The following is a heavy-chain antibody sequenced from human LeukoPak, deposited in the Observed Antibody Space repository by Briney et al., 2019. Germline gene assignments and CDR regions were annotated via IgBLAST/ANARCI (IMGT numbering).Heavy chain of an antibody. CDR2: ISNDGSNK. V-gene: IGHV3-30*04. CDR1: GFSFSGYS. J-gene: IGHJ4*02. CDR3: ARGVSGSGYYHFDY. Sequence: GGSLRLSCAASGFSFSGYSMHWVRQAPGKGLEWVTVISNDGSNKYCADSVKGRFTISRDNSKNTLYPQMNSLRTEDTAVYYCARGVSGSGYYHFDYWGQGTLVTVSS. D-gene: IGHD3-3*01.